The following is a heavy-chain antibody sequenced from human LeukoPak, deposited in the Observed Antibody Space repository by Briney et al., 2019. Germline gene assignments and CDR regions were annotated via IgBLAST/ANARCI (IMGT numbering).Heavy chain of an antibody. CDR1: GFIFSSNG. Sequence: PGGSLRLSCAASGFIFSSNGMHWIRQAPGKGLEWVAVIWNDGSKKYYADSVKGRFTISRDNPKNTLYLQMNSLRAEDTAVYYCARFVGLDSSGYHDYWGQGARVTVSS. CDR2: IWNDGSKK. D-gene: IGHD3-22*01. CDR3: ARFVGLDSSGYHDY. J-gene: IGHJ4*02. V-gene: IGHV3-33*01.